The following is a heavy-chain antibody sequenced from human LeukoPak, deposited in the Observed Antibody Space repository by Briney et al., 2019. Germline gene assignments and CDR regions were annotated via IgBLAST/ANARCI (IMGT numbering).Heavy chain of an antibody. V-gene: IGHV1-24*01. CDR3: ATGLYSSGYFDY. CDR2: FDPEDGET. J-gene: IGHJ4*02. Sequence: ASVKVSCKVSAYTLTELSIHWVRQAPGKGLEWMGGFDPEDGETIYARKFQGRVTMTEDTSTDTAYMELSSLRSEDTAVYYCATGLYSSGYFDYWGQGTLVTVSS. CDR1: AYTLTELS. D-gene: IGHD6-19*01.